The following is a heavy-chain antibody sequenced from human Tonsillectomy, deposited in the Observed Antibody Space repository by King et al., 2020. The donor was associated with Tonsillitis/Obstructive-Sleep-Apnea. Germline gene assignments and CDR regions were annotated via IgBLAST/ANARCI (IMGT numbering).Heavy chain of an antibody. V-gene: IGHV5-10-1*03. D-gene: IGHD3-22*01. Sequence: VQLVESGAEVKKPGESLRISCKGSGYSFTSYWISWVRQVPGKGLEWMGRIDPSDSYTNYSPSFQGHVTISADKSISTAYLQWSSLKASDTAMYYCAGTVDNSNGYYSSAIWGQGTMVTVSS. J-gene: IGHJ3*02. CDR2: IDPSDSYT. CDR1: GYSFTSYW. CDR3: AGTVDNSNGYYSSAI.